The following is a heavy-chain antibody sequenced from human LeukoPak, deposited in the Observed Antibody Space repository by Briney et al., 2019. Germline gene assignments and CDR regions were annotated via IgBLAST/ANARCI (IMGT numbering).Heavy chain of an antibody. V-gene: IGHV3-23*01. CDR3: AKDLRCTDGSCKYFES. CDR1: GFTFSSYA. D-gene: IGHD2-15*01. Sequence: PGGSLRLSCAASGFTFSSYAMSWVRQAPGKGLEWVSAISGSSGSTFYADSVKGRFTISRDNSKNTLYLQMNSLRAEDTAVYYCAKDLRCTDGSCKYFESWGQGTLVTVSS. CDR2: ISGSSGST. J-gene: IGHJ4*02.